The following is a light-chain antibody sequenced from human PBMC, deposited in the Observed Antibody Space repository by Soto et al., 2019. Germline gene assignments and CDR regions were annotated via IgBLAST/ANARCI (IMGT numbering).Light chain of an antibody. CDR2: ATS. J-gene: IGKJ2*01. CDR1: QSVGGN. CDR3: QQYSDWPPYT. Sequence: VMTQSPVTLSVSPGERATLSCRASQSVGGNVAWYQQKPGQAPRLLMYATSTRATGIPARFSGSGSGTDFTLTISSLQSEDSAVYFCQQYSDWPPYTFGQGTKLEIK. V-gene: IGKV3-15*01.